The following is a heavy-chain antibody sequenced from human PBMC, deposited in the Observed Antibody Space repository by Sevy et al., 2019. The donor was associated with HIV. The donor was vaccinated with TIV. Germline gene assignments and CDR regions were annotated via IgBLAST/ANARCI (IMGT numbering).Heavy chain of an antibody. D-gene: IGHD3-10*01. CDR1: GFTFSSYG. CDR3: AKDLPDYYGSGSFRY. CDR2: IRYDGSNK. V-gene: IGHV3-30*02. Sequence: GGSLRLSCAASGFTFSSYGMHWVRQAPGKGLEGVAFIRYDGSNKYYADSVNGRFTSSRDNSKNTLYLQMNSLRAEDTAVYYCAKDLPDYYGSGSFRYWGQGTLVPVSS. J-gene: IGHJ4*02.